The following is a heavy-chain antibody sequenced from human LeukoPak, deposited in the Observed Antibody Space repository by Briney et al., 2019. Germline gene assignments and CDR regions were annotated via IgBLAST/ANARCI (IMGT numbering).Heavy chain of an antibody. V-gene: IGHV3-30*18. Sequence: GGSLRLSCAASGFTFSSYSMHWVRQAPGKGLEWVAVISYDGSNKYYADSVKGRFTISRDNSKNTLYLEMNSLRTEDTAVYYCAKGGLQTRNWYFALWGRGTLVTVSS. J-gene: IGHJ2*01. CDR3: AKGGLQTRNWYFAL. CDR1: GFTFSSYS. D-gene: IGHD5-18*01. CDR2: ISYDGSNK.